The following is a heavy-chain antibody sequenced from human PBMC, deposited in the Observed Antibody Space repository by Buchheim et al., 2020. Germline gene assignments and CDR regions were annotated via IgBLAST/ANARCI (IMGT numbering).Heavy chain of an antibody. Sequence: QVQLVESGGGVVQPGRSLRLSCAASGFTFSSYGMHWVRQAPGKGLEWVAVISYDGSNKYYADSVKGRFTISRDNSKNTLYVQMNSLRAEDTAVYYCAKMEYYYDSSGYEDYFDYWGQGTL. CDR2: ISYDGSNK. D-gene: IGHD3-22*01. CDR3: AKMEYYYDSSGYEDYFDY. CDR1: GFTFSSYG. V-gene: IGHV3-30*18. J-gene: IGHJ4*02.